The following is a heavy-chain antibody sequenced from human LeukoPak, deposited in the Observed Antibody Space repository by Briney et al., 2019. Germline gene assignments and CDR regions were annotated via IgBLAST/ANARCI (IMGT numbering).Heavy chain of an antibody. Sequence: ASVKVSFKASGYAFARYYIHWVRQAPAQGHEWMGIINLSGGSTRYAQKFLGRVTMTRDTSTRTVYMELSSLRSDNTAVYYGARGGNYDSSGSFDPWGQGTLVTVSS. J-gene: IGHJ5*02. CDR3: ARGGNYDSSGSFDP. CDR1: GYAFARYY. V-gene: IGHV1-46*01. CDR2: INLSGGST. D-gene: IGHD3-22*01.